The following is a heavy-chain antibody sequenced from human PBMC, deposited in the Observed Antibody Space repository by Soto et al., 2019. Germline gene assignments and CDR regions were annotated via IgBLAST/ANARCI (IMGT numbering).Heavy chain of an antibody. Sequence: QVQLVQSGAEVKKPGSSVKVSCKASGGTFSSYAISWVRQAPGQGLEWMGGIIPIFGTAKYAQKFQGRVTITADESTSTAYMELSSLRSEDTAVYYCARSRGHTAMASDAFDIWGQGTMVTVSS. V-gene: IGHV1-69*01. CDR2: IIPIFGTA. CDR3: ARSRGHTAMASDAFDI. J-gene: IGHJ3*02. CDR1: GGTFSSYA. D-gene: IGHD5-18*01.